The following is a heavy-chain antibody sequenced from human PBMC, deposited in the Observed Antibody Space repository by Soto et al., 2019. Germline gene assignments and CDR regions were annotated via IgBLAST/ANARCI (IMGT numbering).Heavy chain of an antibody. V-gene: IGHV2-70*01. CDR3: ARSGWYSSSRYQNWFEP. CDR1: GFPLSTYHME. CDR2: TYWDDDK. J-gene: IGHJ5*02. D-gene: IGHD6-13*01. Sequence: QPLTVTCDLSGFPLSTYHMEVAWIRQPPGKALEWLALTYWDDDKYYSTSLKTRLTISKDTSKNQVVLTMTNMDPVDTATYYCARSGWYSSSRYQNWFEPSVQVT.